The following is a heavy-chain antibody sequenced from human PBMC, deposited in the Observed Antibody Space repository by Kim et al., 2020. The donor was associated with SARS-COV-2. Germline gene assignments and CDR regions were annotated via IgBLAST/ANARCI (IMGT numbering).Heavy chain of an antibody. CDR2: IRSKDYGGTI. CDR3: TRRRGCGNTFCYGYFDY. V-gene: IGHV3-49*04. J-gene: IGHJ4*02. CDR1: GFTFGDYS. D-gene: IGHD2-2*01. Sequence: GGSLRLSCTASGFTFGDYSMSWVRQAPGKGLEWVGFIRSKDYGGTIEYAASVKGRFTISRDHSKSIAYLQMNSLTTEDTAVYYCTRRRGCGNTFCYGYFDYWGQGTLVTVSS.